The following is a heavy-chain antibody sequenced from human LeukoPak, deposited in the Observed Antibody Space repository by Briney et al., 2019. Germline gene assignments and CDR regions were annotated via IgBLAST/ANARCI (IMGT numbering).Heavy chain of an antibody. CDR2: ISYDGSNK. CDR1: GFTFSSYA. J-gene: IGHJ4*02. V-gene: IGHV3-30-3*01. Sequence: GGSLRLSCAASGFTFSSYAMHWVRQAPGKGLEWVAVISYDGSNKYYADSVKGRFTISRDNAKNSLYLQMNSLRAEDTAVYYCARSGVRFDYWGQGTLVTVSS. D-gene: IGHD3-3*01. CDR3: ARSGVRFDY.